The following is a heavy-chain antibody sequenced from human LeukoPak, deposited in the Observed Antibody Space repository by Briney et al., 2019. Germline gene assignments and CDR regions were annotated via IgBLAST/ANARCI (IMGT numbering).Heavy chain of an antibody. CDR1: GGSFSSYY. V-gene: IGHV4-59*10. CDR3: ASQKLRYYYYMDV. J-gene: IGHJ6*03. Sequence: SETLSLTCAVYGGSFSSYYWSWIRQPAGKGLEWIGRIYTSGSTNYNPSLKSRVTMSVDTSKNQFSLKLSSVTAADTAVYYCASQKLRYYYYMDVWGKGTTVTVSS. CDR2: IYTSGST.